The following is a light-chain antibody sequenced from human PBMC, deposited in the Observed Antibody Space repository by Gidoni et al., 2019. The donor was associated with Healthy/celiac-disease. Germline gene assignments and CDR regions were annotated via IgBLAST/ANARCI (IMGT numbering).Light chain of an antibody. CDR1: QSLLHSNGYNY. J-gene: IGKJ5*01. CDR3: MQALRTPFT. CDR2: LGS. V-gene: IGKV2-28*01. Sequence: DIVMTQSPLPLPVTPGEPASISCRSSQSLLHSNGYNYLDWYLQKPGQSPQLLIYLGSNRASGVPDRFSGSGSGTDFTLKISRVEAEDVGVYYCMQALRTPFTFGQGTRLEIK.